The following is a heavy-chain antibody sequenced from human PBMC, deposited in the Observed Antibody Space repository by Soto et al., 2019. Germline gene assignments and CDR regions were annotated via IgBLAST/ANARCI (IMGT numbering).Heavy chain of an antibody. Sequence: ASVKVSCKTSGYPFTAYYMHWVRQAPGQGLEWMGRINPSGGSTNYAQKFQGRVTMTRDTSTTTVYMDLSSLTSEDTAVYYCTRDARAYSGGWNFDYWGKGTLVTVSS. CDR2: INPSGGST. V-gene: IGHV1-46*01. J-gene: IGHJ4*02. D-gene: IGHD6-19*01. CDR1: GYPFTAYY. CDR3: TRDARAYSGGWNFDY.